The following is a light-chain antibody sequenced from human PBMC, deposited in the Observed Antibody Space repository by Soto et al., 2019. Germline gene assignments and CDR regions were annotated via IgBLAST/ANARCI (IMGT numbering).Light chain of an antibody. CDR1: QIVSID. J-gene: IGKJ1*01. Sequence: EIVMTQSPATVPVSPGERVTLSFRASQIVSIDLAWYQQKPGQAPRLLIYGASTRAADIPATFTGSGSGTEFTLTISSLHSEDIAVYYGQQYNKWPQTFGQGTKVDI. CDR2: GAS. V-gene: IGKV3-15*01. CDR3: QQYNKWPQT.